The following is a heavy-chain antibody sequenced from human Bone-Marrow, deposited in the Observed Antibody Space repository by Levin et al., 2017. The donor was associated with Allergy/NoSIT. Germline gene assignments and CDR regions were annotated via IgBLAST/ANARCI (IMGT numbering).Heavy chain of an antibody. D-gene: IGHD5-12*01. Sequence: GESLKISCKASGYTFTGYYMHWVRQAPGQGLEWMGWINPNSGGTNYAQKFQGWVTMTRDTSISTAYMELSRLRSDDTAVYYCARGGDIVATTPNGPAHYYYYGMDVWGQGTTVTVSS. CDR1: GYTFTGYY. J-gene: IGHJ6*02. CDR3: ARGGDIVATTPNGPAHYYYYGMDV. V-gene: IGHV1-2*04. CDR2: INPNSGGT.